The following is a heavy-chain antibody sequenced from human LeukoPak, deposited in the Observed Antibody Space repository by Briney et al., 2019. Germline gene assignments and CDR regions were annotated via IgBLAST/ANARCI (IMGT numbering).Heavy chain of an antibody. CDR2: INHSGST. CDR1: GGSFSSYY. CDR3: TGRYYDRPPDY. D-gene: IGHD3-22*01. J-gene: IGHJ4*02. Sequence: PSETLSLTCAVYGGSFSSYYWGWIRQPPGKGLEWIGEINHSGSTNYNPSLKSRVTISVDTSKNQFSLKLSSVTAADTAVYYCTGRYYDRPPDYWGQGTLVTVSS. V-gene: IGHV4-34*01.